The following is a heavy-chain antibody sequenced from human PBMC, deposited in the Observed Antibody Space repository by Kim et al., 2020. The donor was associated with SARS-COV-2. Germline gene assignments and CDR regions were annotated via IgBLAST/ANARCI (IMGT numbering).Heavy chain of an antibody. CDR1: GGSLSSSSYY. CDR2: AYYIGNT. V-gene: IGHV4-39*01. J-gene: IGHJ2*01. D-gene: IGHD6-19*01. CDR3: ARHQMYSIGWYV. Sequence: SETLSLTCTVSGGSLSSSSYYWGWIRQPPGKGLEWIGTAYYIGNTYYNPSLKSRVTLSVDTSKNQFSLKLGSVTAADTAVYYCARHQMYSIGWYV.